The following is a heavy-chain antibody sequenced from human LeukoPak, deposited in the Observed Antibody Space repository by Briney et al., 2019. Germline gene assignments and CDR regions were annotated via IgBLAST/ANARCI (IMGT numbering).Heavy chain of an antibody. CDR2: IRSKANSYAT. CDR1: GFTFSGSA. Sequence: GGSLRLSCAASGFTFSGSAMHWVRQASGKGLEWVGRIRSKANSYATAYAASVKGRFTISRDDSKNTAYLQMDSLKTEDTAVYYCIRRRYYDSSGYYQPYYYYMDVWGKGTTVTVSS. CDR3: IRRRYYDSSGYYQPYYYYMDV. J-gene: IGHJ6*03. V-gene: IGHV3-73*01. D-gene: IGHD3-22*01.